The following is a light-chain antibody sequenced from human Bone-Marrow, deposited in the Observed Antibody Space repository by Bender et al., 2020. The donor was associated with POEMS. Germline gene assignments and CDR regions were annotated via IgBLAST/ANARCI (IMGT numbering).Light chain of an antibody. CDR1: SRDIGNYNL. CDR2: ESN. CDR3: CSYASNKWI. J-gene: IGLJ2*01. Sequence: QSALTQPASLSGSPGQSITISCTGTSRDIGNYNLVSWYQHHPGKAPKLIIYESNKRTSGISNRFSASKSDNTAFLTISGLQAEDEGDYYCCSYASNKWIFGGGTKLTVL. V-gene: IGLV2-23*01.